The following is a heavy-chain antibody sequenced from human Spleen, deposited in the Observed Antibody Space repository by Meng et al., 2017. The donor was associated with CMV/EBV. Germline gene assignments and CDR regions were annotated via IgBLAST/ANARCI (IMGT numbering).Heavy chain of an antibody. Sequence: SVKVSCKASGGTFSSYAISWVRQAPGQGLEWMGGIIPIFGTANYAQKFQGRVTITMDESTSTAYMELSSLRSEDTAVYYCARVRIVGATLYAFDIWGQGTMVTVSS. V-gene: IGHV1-69*05. CDR1: GGTFSSYA. CDR3: ARVRIVGATLYAFDI. D-gene: IGHD1-26*01. CDR2: IIPIFGTA. J-gene: IGHJ3*02.